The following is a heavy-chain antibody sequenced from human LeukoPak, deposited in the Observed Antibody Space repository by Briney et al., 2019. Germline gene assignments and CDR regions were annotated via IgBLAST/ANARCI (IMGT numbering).Heavy chain of an antibody. Sequence: PGGSLRLSCAASGFTFSSYAMHWVRQAPGKGLEWVAVISYDGSNKYYADSVKGRFTISRDNSKNTLYLQMNSLRAEDTAVYYCARDPPSSYYDFWSGYQPNYYYYGMDVWGHGTTVTVSS. V-gene: IGHV3-30-3*01. CDR3: ARDPPSSYYDFWSGYQPNYYYYGMDV. CDR1: GFTFSSYA. J-gene: IGHJ6*02. D-gene: IGHD3-3*01. CDR2: ISYDGSNK.